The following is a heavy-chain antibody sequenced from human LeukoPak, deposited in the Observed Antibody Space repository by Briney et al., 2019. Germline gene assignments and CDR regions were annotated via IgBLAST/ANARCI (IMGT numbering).Heavy chain of an antibody. J-gene: IGHJ4*02. V-gene: IGHV3-7*01. CDR1: GFTFSDYW. CDR2: IKQDGGET. D-gene: IGHD1-26*01. Sequence: GGSLRLSCAASGFTFSDYWMNWVRQAPGKGLEWVANIKQDGGETYYVDSVKGRFTISRDNAKNSLYLQMNSLRAEDTAVYYCARRRYSGSSQHFDYWGQGTLVTVSS. CDR3: ARRRYSGSSQHFDY.